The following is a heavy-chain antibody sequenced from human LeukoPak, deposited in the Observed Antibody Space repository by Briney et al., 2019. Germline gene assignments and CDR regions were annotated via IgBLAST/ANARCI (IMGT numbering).Heavy chain of an antibody. CDR1: GGSISNTNW. D-gene: IGHD2-8*01. CDR3: SRENGAFSPFGY. V-gene: IGHV4-4*02. J-gene: IGHJ4*02. Sequence: NPSETLSLTCGVSGGSISNTNWWSWVRPPPRQGLEWIGEISLSGLTNYNPPLKSRVTVSLDKSKNHLSLNLTSVTAADTAVYYCSRENGAFSPFGYWGQGTLVTVPS. CDR2: ISLSGLT.